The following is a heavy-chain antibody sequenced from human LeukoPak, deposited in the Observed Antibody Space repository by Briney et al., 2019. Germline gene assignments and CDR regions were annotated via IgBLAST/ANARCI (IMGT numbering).Heavy chain of an antibody. Sequence: GGSLRLSCAASGFTFSSYGMHWLRQAPGKGLEWVAVISSDGSDKYYADSVKGRFTISRDNSKNTMYLQMNSLRDEDTAVYYCAKGSATTVVTIDYWGQGTLVTVSS. CDR3: AKGSATTVVTIDY. CDR1: GFTFSSYG. CDR2: ISSDGSDK. D-gene: IGHD4-23*01. J-gene: IGHJ4*02. V-gene: IGHV3-30*18.